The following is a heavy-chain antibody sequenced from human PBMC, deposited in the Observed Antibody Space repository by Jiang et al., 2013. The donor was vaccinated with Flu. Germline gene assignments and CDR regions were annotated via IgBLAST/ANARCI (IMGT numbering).Heavy chain of an antibody. J-gene: IGHJ4*02. CDR1: GYTFTSYG. CDR2: ISAYNGNT. D-gene: IGHD6-6*01. Sequence: SGAEVKKPGASVKVSCKASGYTFTSYGISWVRQAPGQGLEWMGWISAYNGNTNYAQKLQGRVTMTTDTSTSTAYMELRSLRSDDTAVYYCARAEWKGIAARPRWTALDYWGQGTLVTVSS. CDR3: ARAEWKGIAARPRWTALDY. V-gene: IGHV1-18*01.